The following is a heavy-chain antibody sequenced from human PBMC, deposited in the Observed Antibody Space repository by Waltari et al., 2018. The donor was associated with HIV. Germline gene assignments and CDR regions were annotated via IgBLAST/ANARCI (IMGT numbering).Heavy chain of an antibody. CDR3: ARHSGGSTPGAFDI. D-gene: IGHD2-15*01. CDR2: IYYSGST. J-gene: IGHJ3*02. Sequence: QLQLQESGPGLVKPSETLSLTCTVPGGSISSSSYYWGWIRQPPGKGLEWIGSIYYSGSTYYNPSLKSRVTISVDTSKNQFSLKLSSVTAADTAVYYCARHSGGSTPGAFDIWGQGTMVTVSS. CDR1: GGSISSSSYY. V-gene: IGHV4-39*01.